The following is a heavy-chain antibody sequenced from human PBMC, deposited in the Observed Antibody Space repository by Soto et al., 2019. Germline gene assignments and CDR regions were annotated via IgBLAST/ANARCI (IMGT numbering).Heavy chain of an antibody. CDR2: VSYSGST. Sequence: TLSLTCTVSGCSIGSGDYYWSWIRQPPGKALEWIGYVSYSGSTYYNPSLKSRVTISVDTSKNQFSLRLSSVTAADTAVYYCARVGAYCSSSSCYYYFGMDVWGQGTTVTVSS. D-gene: IGHD2-2*01. J-gene: IGHJ6*02. V-gene: IGHV4-30-4*01. CDR1: GCSIGSGDYY. CDR3: ARVGAYCSSSSCYYYFGMDV.